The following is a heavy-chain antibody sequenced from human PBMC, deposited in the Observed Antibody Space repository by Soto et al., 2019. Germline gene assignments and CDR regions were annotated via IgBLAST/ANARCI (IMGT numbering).Heavy chain of an antibody. J-gene: IGHJ4*02. CDR2: ISYDGANK. CDR1: GFSFRSHG. D-gene: IGHD6-19*01. Sequence: QVHLVESGGGVVQPGRSLRLSCAASGFSFRSHGMHWVRQAPGKGLEWVAVISYDGANKYYADSVRGRFTISRVNSEKTLFLQMNNLRSEDTAVYYCGKAGTPSSWLPLDFWGQGTRVTVSS. CDR3: GKAGTPSSWLPLDF. V-gene: IGHV3-30*18.